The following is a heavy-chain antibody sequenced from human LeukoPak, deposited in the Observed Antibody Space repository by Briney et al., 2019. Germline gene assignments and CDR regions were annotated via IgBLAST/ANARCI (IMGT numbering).Heavy chain of an antibody. CDR3: AKRACTSTSCYNNF. CDR1: GFTFSDYA. D-gene: IGHD2-2*02. Sequence: PGGSLRLFCAASGFTFSDYAMSWVRQAPGKGLEWVSSISGDNGDNTFYEDSVKGRFTISRDNSKNTLFLQINSLRAEDTAVYYCAKRACTSTSCYNNFWGQGTLVTVSS. CDR2: ISGDNGDNT. J-gene: IGHJ4*02. V-gene: IGHV3-23*01.